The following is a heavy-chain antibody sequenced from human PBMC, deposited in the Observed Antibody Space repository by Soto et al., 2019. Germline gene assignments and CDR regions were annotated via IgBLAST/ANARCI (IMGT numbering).Heavy chain of an antibody. CDR1: GGTFSSYA. J-gene: IGHJ4*02. CDR3: ARDLSKDYFDY. Sequence: SVKVSCKASGGTFSSYAISWVRQAPGQRLERIGRSIPIFGTANYAQKFQGRVTSTADESTSTAYMELSSVRSEDTDVYYCARDLSKDYFDYWGQGTLVTVSS. CDR2: SIPIFGTA. V-gene: IGHV1-69*13.